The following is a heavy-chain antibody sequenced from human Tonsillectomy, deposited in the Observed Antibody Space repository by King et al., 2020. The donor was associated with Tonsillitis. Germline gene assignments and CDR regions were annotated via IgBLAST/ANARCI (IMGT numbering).Heavy chain of an antibody. D-gene: IGHD3/OR15-3a*01. Sequence: EVQLVESGGGLIQPGGSLRLSCAASGFTVSSNYMSWVRQAPGKGLEWVSVIYSGGSTYYADSVKGRFTISRDNSKNTLYLQMNSLRAEDTAVYYCARDPYYGFSGSYGMDVWGQGTTVTVSS. CDR1: GFTVSSNY. J-gene: IGHJ6*02. CDR2: IYSGGST. V-gene: IGHV3-53*01. CDR3: ARDPYYGFSGSYGMDV.